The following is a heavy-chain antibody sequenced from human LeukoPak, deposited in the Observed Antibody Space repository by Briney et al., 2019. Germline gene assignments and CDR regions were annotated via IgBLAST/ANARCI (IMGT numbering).Heavy chain of an antibody. CDR3: ARELKPMVRGVILSGY. J-gene: IGHJ4*02. Sequence: PGRSLRLSCAASGFTFSSYGMHWVRQAPGKGLEWVAVIWYDGSNKYYADSVKGRFTISRDNSKNTLYLQMNSLRAEDTAVYYCARELKPMVRGVILSGYWGQGTLVTVPS. D-gene: IGHD3-10*01. CDR1: GFTFSSYG. V-gene: IGHV3-33*01. CDR2: IWYDGSNK.